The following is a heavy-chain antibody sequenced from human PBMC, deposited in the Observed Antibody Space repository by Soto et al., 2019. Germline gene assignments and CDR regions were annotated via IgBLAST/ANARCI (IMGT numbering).Heavy chain of an antibody. CDR1: GYTFTTHA. D-gene: IGHD1-1*01. CDR3: AGGKGMEENYYYYCLDI. J-gene: IGHJ6*02. V-gene: IGHV1-3*01. Sequence: ASVKVSCKASGYTFTTHAMHWVRQAPGQSLEWMGWINGGTGQTKHSQRFQGRVIITRDTSASTAYMELSRLRSEDTAVYYCAGGKGMEENYYYYCLDIWGQGTTVTVSS. CDR2: INGGTGQT.